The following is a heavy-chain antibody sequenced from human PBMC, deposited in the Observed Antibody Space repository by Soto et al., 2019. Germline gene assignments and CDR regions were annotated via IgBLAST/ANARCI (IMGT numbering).Heavy chain of an antibody. J-gene: IGHJ6*02. V-gene: IGHV1-69*01. CDR1: GGTFSSYA. CDR3: ARDPSRPYRYERDYYYGMDV. D-gene: IGHD1-26*01. CDR2: IIPIFGTA. Sequence: SVKVSCKASGGTFSSYAISWVRQAPGQGLEWMGGIIPIFGTANYAQKFQGRVTITADESTSTAYMELSSLRSEDTAVYYCARDPSRPYRYERDYYYGMDVWGQGTTVTVS.